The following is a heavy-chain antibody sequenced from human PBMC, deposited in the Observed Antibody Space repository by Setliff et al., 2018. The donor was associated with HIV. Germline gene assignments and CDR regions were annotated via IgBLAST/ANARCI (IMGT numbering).Heavy chain of an antibody. CDR1: GYSFTNYW. D-gene: IGHD2-21*02. CDR2: IYPGDSDT. CDR3: ARLSVVTATRIFYFDY. V-gene: IGHV5-51*01. J-gene: IGHJ4*02. Sequence: GESLKISCKGSGYSFTNYWIGWVRQMPGKGLEWMGIIYPGDSDTRYSPSFQGQVTISADKSISTAYLQWSSLKASDTAMYYCARLSVVTATRIFYFDYWGQGTLVTVSS.